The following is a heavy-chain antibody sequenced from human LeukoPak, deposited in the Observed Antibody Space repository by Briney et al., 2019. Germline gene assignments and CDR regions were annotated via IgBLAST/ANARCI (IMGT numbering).Heavy chain of an antibody. J-gene: IGHJ4*02. Sequence: GGSLRLSCAASGFTFSGYWMSWVRQAPGKGLEWVASIMQDGNVKYYVDSVKGRFTISRDNAKNSLFLQMNSLRAEDTAVYYCARLGLPDYWGQGTLVTVSS. V-gene: IGHV3-7*03. D-gene: IGHD2-21*01. CDR1: GFTFSGYW. CDR3: ARLGLPDY. CDR2: IMQDGNVK.